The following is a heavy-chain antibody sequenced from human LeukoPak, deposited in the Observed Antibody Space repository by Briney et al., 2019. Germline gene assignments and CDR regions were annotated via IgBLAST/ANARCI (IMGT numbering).Heavy chain of an antibody. D-gene: IGHD6-13*01. CDR2: TYYRSKWYS. CDR1: GDSVSSNNAA. J-gene: IGHJ4*02. V-gene: IGHV6-1*01. CDR3: ARDQIASAGPNDY. Sequence: SQTLSLTCAISGDSVSSNNAAWNWIRQSPSRGLEWLGRTYYRSKWYSDYAESVRSRITIKPDASKNQFSLQLNSVTPEDTAVYFCARDQIASAGPNDYWGQGTLVTVSS.